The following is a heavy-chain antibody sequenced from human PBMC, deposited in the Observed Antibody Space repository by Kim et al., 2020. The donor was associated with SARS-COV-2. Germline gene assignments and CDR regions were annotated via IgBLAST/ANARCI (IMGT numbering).Heavy chain of an antibody. CDR3: ASQIPDSSGYYWVNY. CDR2: INHSGST. J-gene: IGHJ4*02. V-gene: IGHV4-34*01. Sequence: SETLSLTCAVYGGSFSGYYWSWIRQPPGKGLEWIGEINHSGSTNYNPSLKSRVTISVDTSKNQFSLKLSSVTAADTAVYYCASQIPDSSGYYWVNYWGQGTLVTVSS. D-gene: IGHD3-22*01. CDR1: GGSFSGYY.